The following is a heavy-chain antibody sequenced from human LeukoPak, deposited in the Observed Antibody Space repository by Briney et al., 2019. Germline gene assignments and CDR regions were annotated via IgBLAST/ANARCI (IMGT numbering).Heavy chain of an antibody. V-gene: IGHV3-21*01. J-gene: IGHJ4*02. CDR2: ISSSSIYI. CDR1: GFTSSNYG. D-gene: IGHD6-13*01. CDR3: ARDQVSVAGTGIDY. Sequence: GGSLRLSCAASGFTSSNYGMNWVRQAPGKGLEWVSSISSSSIYIYYADSVKGRFTISRDNAKNSLYLQMNSLRAEDTAVYYCARDQVSVAGTGIDYWGQGTLVTVSS.